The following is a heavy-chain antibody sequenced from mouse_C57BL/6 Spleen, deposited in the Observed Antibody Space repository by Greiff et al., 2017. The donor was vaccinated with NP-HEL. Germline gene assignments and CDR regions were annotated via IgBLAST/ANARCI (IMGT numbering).Heavy chain of an antibody. J-gene: IGHJ2*01. Sequence: QVQLQQPGAELVMPGASVKLSCKASGYTFTSYWMHWVKQRPGQGLEWIGEIDPSDSYTNYNQKFKGKSTLTVDTSSSTAYMQLSSLTSEDSAVYYCARTANWDYWGQGTTLTVSS. D-gene: IGHD3-3*01. CDR2: IDPSDSYT. CDR3: ARTANWDY. V-gene: IGHV1-69*01. CDR1: GYTFTSYW.